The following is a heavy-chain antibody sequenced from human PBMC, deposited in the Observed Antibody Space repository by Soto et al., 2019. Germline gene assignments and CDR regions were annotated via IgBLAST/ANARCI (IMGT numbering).Heavy chain of an antibody. J-gene: IGHJ4*02. D-gene: IGHD3-10*01. Sequence: QVQLQESGPGLVKPSQTLSLTCTVSGGSISSGDYYWSWIRQPPGKGLEWIGYIYYSGSTYYNPSLKSRVTISVDXYKXQXFLKLSSVTAADTAVYYCARDLTMVRGVIITSYFDYWGQGTLVTVSS. CDR1: GGSISSGDYY. CDR2: IYYSGST. V-gene: IGHV4-30-4*01. CDR3: ARDLTMVRGVIITSYFDY.